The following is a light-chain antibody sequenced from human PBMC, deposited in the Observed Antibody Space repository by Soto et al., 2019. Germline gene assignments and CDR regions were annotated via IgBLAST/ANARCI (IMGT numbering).Light chain of an antibody. CDR1: QNIKKY. J-gene: IGKJ4*01. CDR2: TAS. CDR3: QQSFSAPLT. V-gene: IGKV1-39*01. Sequence: DIQMTQSPSALSASVGDRVTITCRASQNIKKYLNWYRQKPGKAPDLLIYTASSSQVGFPSRFSGSGSGTDFSLTITSLQPEDSATYFCQQSFSAPLTFGGGTKVEIK.